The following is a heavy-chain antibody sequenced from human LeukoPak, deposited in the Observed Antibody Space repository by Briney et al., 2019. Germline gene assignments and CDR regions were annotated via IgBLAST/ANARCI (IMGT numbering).Heavy chain of an antibody. D-gene: IGHD3-9*01. CDR1: GYTFTSYD. Sequence: VASVKVSCKASGYTFTSYDINRVRQATGQGLEWMGWMNPNSGNTGYAQKFQGRVTMTRNTSISTAYMELSSLRSEDTAVYYCARGAILTGKGLGYYYYGMDVWGQGTTVTVSS. J-gene: IGHJ6*02. CDR2: MNPNSGNT. V-gene: IGHV1-8*01. CDR3: ARGAILTGKGLGYYYYGMDV.